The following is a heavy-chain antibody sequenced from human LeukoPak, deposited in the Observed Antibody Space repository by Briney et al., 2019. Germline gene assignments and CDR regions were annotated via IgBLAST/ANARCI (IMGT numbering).Heavy chain of an antibody. J-gene: IGHJ4*02. V-gene: IGHV3-7*03. CDR3: AKDIAARGVLDY. D-gene: IGHD5-12*01. CDR2: IKRDGSEK. CDR1: GFTFNNYW. Sequence: GGSLRLSCAASGFTFNNYWMSWVRQAPGKGLEWVANIKRDGSEKYYVGSVKGRFTISRDNAKNSLYLQMNSLRAEDTALYYCAKDIAARGVLDYWGQGTLVTVSS.